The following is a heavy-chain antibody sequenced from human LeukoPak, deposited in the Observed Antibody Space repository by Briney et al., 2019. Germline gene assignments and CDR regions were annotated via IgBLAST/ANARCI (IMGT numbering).Heavy chain of an antibody. Sequence: KPSETLSLTCTVSGSAISSYYWSWIRQPPGKGLEWIGYIYYSGSTNYNPSPKSRVTISVDTSKNQFSLKLSSVTAADTAVYYCARVHYDILTGRLSNFDYWGQGTLVAVSS. J-gene: IGHJ4*02. CDR2: IYYSGST. V-gene: IGHV4-59*08. CDR1: GSAISSYY. CDR3: ARVHYDILTGRLSNFDY. D-gene: IGHD3-9*01.